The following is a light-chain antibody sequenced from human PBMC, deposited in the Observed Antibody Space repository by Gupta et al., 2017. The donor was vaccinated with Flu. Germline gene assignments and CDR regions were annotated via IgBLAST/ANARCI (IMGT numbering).Light chain of an antibody. J-gene: IGKJ1*01. Sequence: DVVMTQSPLSLPVTLGQTASNSCRSSQSLVYSDGNTVVHWFQQRPGQAPRRLIYLVSHRKSGVPDIFSGSGSGTEFTLKISRVEAEYVGIYFCMQGAHWPWAFGQGTKVEI. CDR2: LVS. V-gene: IGKV2-30*01. CDR1: QSLVYSDGNTV. CDR3: MQGAHWPWA.